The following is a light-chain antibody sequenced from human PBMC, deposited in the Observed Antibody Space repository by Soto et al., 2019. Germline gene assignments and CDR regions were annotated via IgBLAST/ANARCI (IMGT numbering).Light chain of an antibody. Sequence: EIVFTQSPATLSLSTGERATLSFRASQSVSSYLAWYQQKPGQAPRLLIYDASKRATGIPARFSGSGFGTDYTLTISSLEPEDFAVYYCQQRNKWRTFGQGTKVDI. CDR2: DAS. CDR1: QSVSSY. J-gene: IGKJ1*01. CDR3: QQRNKWRT. V-gene: IGKV3-11*01.